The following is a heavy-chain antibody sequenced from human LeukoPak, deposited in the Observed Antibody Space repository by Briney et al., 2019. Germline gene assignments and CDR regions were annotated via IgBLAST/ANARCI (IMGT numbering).Heavy chain of an antibody. V-gene: IGHV3-21*01. CDR3: ARDRLAVTTGWFDP. Sequence: PGGSLRLSCAASGFTFSSYSMNWVRQAPGKGLEWVSYISSSSSYIYYADSVKGRFTISRDNAKNSLYLQMNSLRAEDTAVYYCARDRLAVTTGWFDPWGQGTLVTVSS. CDR2: ISSSSSYI. CDR1: GFTFSSYS. D-gene: IGHD4-17*01. J-gene: IGHJ5*02.